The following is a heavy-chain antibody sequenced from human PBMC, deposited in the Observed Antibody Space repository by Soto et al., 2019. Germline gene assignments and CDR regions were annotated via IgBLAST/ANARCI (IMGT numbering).Heavy chain of an antibody. CDR1: GYNFAGYC. D-gene: IGHD3-3*01. CDR2: IYPSDSDT. V-gene: IGHV5-51*01. CDR3: ARGGVSTRTFDY. J-gene: IGHJ4*02. Sequence: DSLKISCKGSGYNFAGYCIAWVRQMPGKGLELMGIIYPSDSDTRYRPSFQGQVTISADKSISSAYLQWSSLRASDTAMYYCARGGVSTRTFDYWGQGTPVTVSS.